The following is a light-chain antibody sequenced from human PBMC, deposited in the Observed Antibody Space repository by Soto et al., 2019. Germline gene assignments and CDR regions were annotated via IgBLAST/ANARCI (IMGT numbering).Light chain of an antibody. Sequence: AIRMTQSPSSLSASTGDKVTITCRASHVISIYLAWYQQKPVKAPKLLIYAASTFQSGVLSRFSGSGSGTVFTLTISCLQSEDFATYYCQQYYSYPLTFGGGTKVDIK. CDR2: AAS. V-gene: IGKV1-8*01. J-gene: IGKJ4*01. CDR3: QQYYSYPLT. CDR1: HVISIY.